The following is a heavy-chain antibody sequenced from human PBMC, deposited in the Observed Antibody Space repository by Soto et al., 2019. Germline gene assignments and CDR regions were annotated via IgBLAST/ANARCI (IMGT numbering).Heavy chain of an antibody. CDR2: ITGSGGGT. J-gene: IGHJ4*01. CDR1: GFTFSNYA. D-gene: IGHD6-13*01. CDR3: WKPPLTAAGFDY. V-gene: IGHV3-23*01. Sequence: EVQLLESGGGLVQPGGSLRLSCAASGFTFSNYAMTWVRQAPGKGLEWVSVITGSGGGTYFVDSVKGRFTISRDNSKNAVDLQINSLRAEDKAGYYCWKPPLTAAGFDYWGQGTLGTVSS.